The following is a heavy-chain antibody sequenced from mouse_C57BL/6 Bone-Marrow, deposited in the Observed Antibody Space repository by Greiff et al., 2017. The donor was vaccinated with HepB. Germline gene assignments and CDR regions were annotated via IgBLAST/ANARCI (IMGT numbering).Heavy chain of an antibody. CDR1: GYTFTSYW. Sequence: QVHVKQPGAELVKPGASVKLSCKASGYTFTSYWMHWVKQRPGQGLEWIGMIHPNSGSTNYNEKFKSKATLTVDKSSSTAYMQLSSLTSEDSAVYYCARTTMVTTEGVDYWGQGTTLTVSS. D-gene: IGHD2-2*01. J-gene: IGHJ2*01. CDR2: IHPNSGST. CDR3: ARTTMVTTEGVDY. V-gene: IGHV1-64*01.